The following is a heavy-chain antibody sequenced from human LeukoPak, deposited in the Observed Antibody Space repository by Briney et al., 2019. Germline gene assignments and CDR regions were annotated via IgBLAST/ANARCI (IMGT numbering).Heavy chain of an antibody. D-gene: IGHD3-22*01. J-gene: IGHJ6*03. CDR3: TRGSIAYYYMDV. V-gene: IGHV4-59*01. CDR2: IYYSGST. Sequence: TASETLSLTCTVSGGSISSYYWSWIRQPPGKGLEWIGNIYYSGSTNYNPSLKSRVTISVDTSKNQFSLKLSSVTAADTAVYCCTRGSIAYYYMDVWGKGTTVTISS. CDR1: GGSISSYY.